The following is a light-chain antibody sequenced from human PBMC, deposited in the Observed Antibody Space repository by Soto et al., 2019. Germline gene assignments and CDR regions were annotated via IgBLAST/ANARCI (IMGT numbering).Light chain of an antibody. CDR3: GTWDSSLSVVV. V-gene: IGLV1-51*01. CDR2: DNN. J-gene: IGLJ2*01. CDR1: SSNVGGHY. Sequence: QSVLTQPPSVSAAPGRTVTVSCSGTSSNVGGHYVSWYQHLPGTAPKLLIYDNNKRPSGIPDRFSGSKSGTSATLGITGLQTGDEADYYCGTWDSSLSVVVFGGGTKLTVL.